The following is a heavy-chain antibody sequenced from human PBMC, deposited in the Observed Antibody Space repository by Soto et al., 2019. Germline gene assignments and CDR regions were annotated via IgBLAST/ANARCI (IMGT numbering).Heavy chain of an antibody. Sequence: QVQLVQSGAEVKKSGASVKVSCKASGYTFSDYFIQWVRQAPGQGLEWVAWINPKTAATNYAKKFQGWVSLTWDTSFSTAYMELTRLRPDDTAVYYCARIEWGLDSYNGMDVWGQGTTVIVSS. D-gene: IGHD1-26*01. CDR2: INPKTAAT. V-gene: IGHV1-2*04. CDR3: ARIEWGLDSYNGMDV. CDR1: GYTFSDYF. J-gene: IGHJ6*02.